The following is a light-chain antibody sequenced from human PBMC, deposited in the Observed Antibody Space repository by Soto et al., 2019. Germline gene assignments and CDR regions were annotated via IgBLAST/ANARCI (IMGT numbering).Light chain of an antibody. CDR1: SSDVGGYNY. CDR3: SSYTSSRTL. V-gene: IGLV2-14*01. J-gene: IGLJ1*01. Sequence: QSVLTQPASVSGSPGQSITISCTGTSSDVGGYNYVSWYQQHPGKAPKLMIYALTDRPSGVSSRFSGSKSGHTASLTISGLQAEDEADYYCSSYTSSRTLFGTATKVTV. CDR2: ALT.